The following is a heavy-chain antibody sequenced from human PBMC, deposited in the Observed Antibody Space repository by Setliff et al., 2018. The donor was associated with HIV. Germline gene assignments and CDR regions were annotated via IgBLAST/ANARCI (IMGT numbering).Heavy chain of an antibody. V-gene: IGHV4-31*03. D-gene: IGHD5-18*01. Sequence: PSETLSLTCTVSGGSISSGYYYWSWIRQHPGKGLEWIGYIYYSGNPFYNPSLRSRVTISLDTSKNRFSLKLSSVADAATAVYYCARDGRYSFGYNWFDPWGQGTLVTVSS. CDR1: GGSISSGYYY. CDR2: IYYSGNP. J-gene: IGHJ5*02. CDR3: ARDGRYSFGYNWFDP.